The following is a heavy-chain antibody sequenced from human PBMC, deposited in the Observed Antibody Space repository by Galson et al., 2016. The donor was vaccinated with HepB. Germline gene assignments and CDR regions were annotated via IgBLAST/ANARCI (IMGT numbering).Heavy chain of an antibody. Sequence: SVKVSCKASGYSFTTYGITWVRQAPGQGLEWMGWISTSRGNTHYAQKFQGRVTMTTDTATSTAYMELRSLTSDDTALYYCAIESPPSYYYYGMNVWGQGTTIIVSS. CDR3: AIESPPSYYYYGMNV. J-gene: IGHJ6*02. V-gene: IGHV1-18*01. CDR1: GYSFTTYG. CDR2: ISTSRGNT.